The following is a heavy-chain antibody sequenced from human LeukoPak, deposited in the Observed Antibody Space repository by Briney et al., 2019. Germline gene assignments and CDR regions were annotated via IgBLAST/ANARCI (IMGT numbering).Heavy chain of an antibody. V-gene: IGHV4-59*01. J-gene: IGHJ6*03. Sequence: SETLSLTCTVSGGSISGYYWSWIRQPPGKGLDYIGHIYYSGSTDYNPSLKSRVTMSVDSSKNQFSLTLRSMTAAGTAVYYCAKYAMTAVGRGGYFYYMDVWGKGTTVTVSS. CDR2: IYYSGST. D-gene: IGHD4-11*01. CDR3: AKYAMTAVGRGGYFYYMDV. CDR1: GGSISGYY.